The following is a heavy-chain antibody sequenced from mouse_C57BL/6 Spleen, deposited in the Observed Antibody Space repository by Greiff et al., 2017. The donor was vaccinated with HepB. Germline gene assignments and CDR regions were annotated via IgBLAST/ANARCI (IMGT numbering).Heavy chain of an antibody. V-gene: IGHV1-69*01. CDR3: ALYSLGAMDY. CDR1: GYTFTSYW. CDR2: IDPSDSYT. D-gene: IGHD2-1*01. Sequence: QVHVKQPGAELVMPGASVKLSCKASGYTFTSYWMHWVKQRPGQGLEWIGEIDPSDSYTNYNQKFKGKSTLTVDKSSSTAYMQLSSLTSEDSAVYYCALYSLGAMDYWGQGTSVTVSS. J-gene: IGHJ4*01.